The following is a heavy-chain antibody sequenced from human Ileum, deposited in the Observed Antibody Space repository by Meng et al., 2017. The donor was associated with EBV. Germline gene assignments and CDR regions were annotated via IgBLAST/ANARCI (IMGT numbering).Heavy chain of an antibody. J-gene: IGHJ5*02. CDR3: ARVVEGATSWLDR. CDR2: ISAFNGNT. D-gene: IGHD1-26*01. Sequence: QVQLVQSGAGVKKPGASVKVSCKAPGYTFTSYGINWVRQAPGQGLEWMGWISAFNGNTDYAQKFQGRVTMTTDTSTTTTYMELRSLRSDDTAVYYCARVVEGATSWLDRWGQGTLVTVSS. CDR1: GYTFTSYG. V-gene: IGHV1-18*01.